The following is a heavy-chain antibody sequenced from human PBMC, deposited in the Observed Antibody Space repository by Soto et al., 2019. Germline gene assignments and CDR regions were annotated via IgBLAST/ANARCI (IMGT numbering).Heavy chain of an antibody. CDR3: ARQTEGYCSSTSCYLYYYYYMDV. V-gene: IGHV4-34*01. Sequence: SETLSLTCAVYGGSFSGYYWSWIRQPPGKGLEWIGEINHSGSTNYNPSLKSRVTISVDTSKNQFSLKLSSVTAADTAVYYCARQTEGYCSSTSCYLYYYYYMDVWGKGTTVTVSS. J-gene: IGHJ6*03. D-gene: IGHD2-2*01. CDR1: GGSFSGYY. CDR2: INHSGST.